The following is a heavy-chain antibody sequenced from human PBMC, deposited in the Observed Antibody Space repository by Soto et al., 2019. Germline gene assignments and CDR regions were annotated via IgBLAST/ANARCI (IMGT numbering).Heavy chain of an antibody. Sequence: SETLSLTFTVSGAPISSNDYFWGCIRQPPGKGLEFIASMLYSGGAYHEPSLKSRVTMSLDTSKNQFSMKLKSVTAADKATYYCEGVVVGATRNSDVDHWGQGTLVPVSS. J-gene: IGHJ4*02. V-gene: IGHV4-39*01. CDR3: EGVVVGATRNSDVDH. D-gene: IGHD2-15*01. CDR2: MLYSGGA. CDR1: GAPISSNDYF.